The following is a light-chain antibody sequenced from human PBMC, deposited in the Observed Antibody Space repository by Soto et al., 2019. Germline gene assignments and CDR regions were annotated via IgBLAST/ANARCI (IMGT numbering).Light chain of an antibody. V-gene: IGKV1-9*01. Sequence: DIQLTQSPSFLSASVGDRVTITCRASQGISSYLAWYQHKAGKAPNLLINGASTLQSGVPSRFSGSGSGTEFTLKISSLQTEDFAIYYCQQLSSYPITFGQGTRLETK. J-gene: IGKJ5*01. CDR2: GAS. CDR3: QQLSSYPIT. CDR1: QGISSY.